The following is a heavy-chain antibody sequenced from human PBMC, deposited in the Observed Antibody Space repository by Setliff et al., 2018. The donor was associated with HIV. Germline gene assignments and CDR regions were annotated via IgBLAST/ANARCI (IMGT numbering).Heavy chain of an antibody. CDR3: ARDRGGTAMAD. V-gene: IGHV3-64*02. Sequence: LRLSCAASGFTFSSYFMHWVRQAPGKGLEYVSAISSTGGSTYYADSVKGRFTISRDNSKNSLYLQMDSLRAEDTAVYYCARDRGGTAMADWGQGTLVTVSS. D-gene: IGHD6-19*01. J-gene: IGHJ4*02. CDR2: ISSTGGST. CDR1: GFTFSSYF.